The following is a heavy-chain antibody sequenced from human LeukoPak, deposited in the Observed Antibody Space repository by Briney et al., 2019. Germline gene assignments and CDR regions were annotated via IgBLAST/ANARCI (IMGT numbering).Heavy chain of an antibody. CDR1: GFTFSSYW. CDR2: INSDGSSP. V-gene: IGHV3-74*01. CDR3: ARDLAYGGDY. D-gene: IGHD4-17*01. J-gene: IGHJ4*02. Sequence: QPGGSLRLSCTASGFTFSSYWTQWVRQAPGKGLVWVSRINSDGSSPSYSDSVKGRFTISRDNAKNTLYLQMSSLRAEDTAVYYCARDLAYGGDYWGQGTLVTVSS.